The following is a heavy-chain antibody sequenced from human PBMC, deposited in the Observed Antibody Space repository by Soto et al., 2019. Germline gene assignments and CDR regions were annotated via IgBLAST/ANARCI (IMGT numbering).Heavy chain of an antibody. J-gene: IGHJ5*02. CDR2: IYYSGST. Sequence: SETLSLTCTVSGGSISSYYWSWIRQPPGKGLEWIGYIYYSGSTNYNPSLKSRVTISVDTSKNQFSLKLSSVTAADTAVYYCERGGIWFGELLLHHWGQGTLVTVSS. D-gene: IGHD3-10*01. CDR1: GGSISSYY. V-gene: IGHV4-59*01. CDR3: ERGGIWFGELLLHH.